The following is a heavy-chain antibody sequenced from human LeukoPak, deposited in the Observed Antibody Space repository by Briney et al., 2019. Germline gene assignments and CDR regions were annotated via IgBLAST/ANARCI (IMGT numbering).Heavy chain of an antibody. CDR1: GGSINSGTYY. D-gene: IGHD3-10*01. V-gene: IGHV4-61*02. Sequence: SETLSLTCTVSGGSINSGTYYWTWIRQLAGKGLEWIGRFYRSGTANYNPSLETRVTISVDTSKNQFSLKLSSVTAADTAVYYCARTTMVRGTYYMDVWGKGTTVTISS. J-gene: IGHJ6*03. CDR3: ARTTMVRGTYYMDV. CDR2: FYRSGTA.